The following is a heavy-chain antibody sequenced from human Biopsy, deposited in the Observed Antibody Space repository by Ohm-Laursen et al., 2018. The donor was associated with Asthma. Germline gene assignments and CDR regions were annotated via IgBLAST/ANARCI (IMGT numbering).Heavy chain of an antibody. D-gene: IGHD2-15*01. CDR2: ISSGTTYI. CDR1: GFTFNYYS. CDR3: ARDSGGDWSCSDRRCDYYYTYAMDV. V-gene: IGHV3-21*01. J-gene: IGHJ6*02. Sequence: SLRLSCTASGFTFNYYSINWVRRAPGKGLEWVASISSGTTYIYYADSVKGRFTISRDNGKNSLFLQMSSLRAEDTAVYYCARDSGGDWSCSDRRCDYYYTYAMDVWGQGTTVTVSS.